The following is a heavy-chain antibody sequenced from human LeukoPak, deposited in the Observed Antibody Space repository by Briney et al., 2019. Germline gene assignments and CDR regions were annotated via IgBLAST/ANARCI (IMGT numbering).Heavy chain of an antibody. CDR2: ISGNGIST. CDR3: ARDRGGPCMITFDY. J-gene: IGHJ4*02. V-gene: IGHV3-64*01. CDR1: GFTFNDYA. D-gene: IGHD3-16*01. Sequence: GGSLRLSCPASGFTFNDYAMTWVRPAPGKGLEFVSVISGNGISTDYTTSVKGRFRISRDNSKNTVFLQMDRLTTEDLGVYYCARDRGGPCMITFDYWGQGTLVTVSS.